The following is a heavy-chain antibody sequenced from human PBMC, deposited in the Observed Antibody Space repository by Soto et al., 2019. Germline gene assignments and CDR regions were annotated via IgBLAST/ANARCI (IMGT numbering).Heavy chain of an antibody. CDR1: GFTFSSYG. V-gene: IGHV3-30*03. CDR3: ARGEITTHYGMDV. CDR2: ISYDGSNK. J-gene: IGHJ6*02. Sequence: GGSLRLSCAASGFTFSSYGMHWVRQAPGKGLEWVAVISYDGSNKYYADSVKGRFTISRDNAKNTLYLQMNSLSAEDTAVYYCARGEITTHYGMDVWGQGTTVTVSS. D-gene: IGHD3-16*01.